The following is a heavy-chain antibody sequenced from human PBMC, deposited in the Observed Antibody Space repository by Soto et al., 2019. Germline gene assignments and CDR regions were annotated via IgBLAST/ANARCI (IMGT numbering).Heavy chain of an antibody. CDR3: AKPNGADITFDS. J-gene: IGHJ4*02. CDR1: GFIFSRDG. V-gene: IGHV3-30*18. CDR2: ISYHGSDI. Sequence: QVQLVESGGGVVQPGTSLTLSCAASGFIFSRDGMHWVRQAPGKGLEWVAVISYHGSDIYYADSVKGRFTISRDNSKNTVYLQMTSLRPEDTALYYCAKPNGADITFDSWGQGTLVTFAS. D-gene: IGHD3-9*01.